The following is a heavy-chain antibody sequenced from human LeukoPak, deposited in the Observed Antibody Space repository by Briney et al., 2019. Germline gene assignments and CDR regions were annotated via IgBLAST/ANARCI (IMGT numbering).Heavy chain of an antibody. CDR1: GFTLSNNY. CDR3: ARSTYFDY. Sequence: GGSLRLSCAASGFTLSNNYMRWVRQVPGKGLEWVSVIYSGGDTYYTDSVKGRFTISRDNSKNSLYLQINSLTAEDTAVYYCARSTYFDYWGQGTLVAVSS. V-gene: IGHV3-66*01. J-gene: IGHJ4*02. CDR2: IYSGGDT.